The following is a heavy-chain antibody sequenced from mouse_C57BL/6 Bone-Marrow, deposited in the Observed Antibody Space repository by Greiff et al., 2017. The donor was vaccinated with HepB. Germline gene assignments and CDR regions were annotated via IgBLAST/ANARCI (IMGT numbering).Heavy chain of an antibody. CDR2: IYPGDGDT. CDR1: GYAFSSYW. J-gene: IGHJ2*01. Sequence: QVQLKESGAELVKPGASVKISCKASGYAFSSYWMNWVKQRPGKGLEWIGQIYPGDGDTNYNGKFKGKATLTADKSSSTAYMQLSSLTSEDSAVYFCARGGIYYDDDVDYWGQGTTLTVSS. D-gene: IGHD2-4*01. CDR3: ARGGIYYDDDVDY. V-gene: IGHV1-80*01.